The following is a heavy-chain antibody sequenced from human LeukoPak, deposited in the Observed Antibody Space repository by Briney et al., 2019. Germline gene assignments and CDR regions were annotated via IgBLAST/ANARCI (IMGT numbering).Heavy chain of an antibody. V-gene: IGHV3-11*01. D-gene: IGHD3-9*01. CDR1: GFTFSDYY. CDR2: ISSSGSTI. Sequence: GGSLRLSCAASGFTFSDYYMSWIRQAPGKGLEWVSYISSSGSTIYYADSVKGRFTISRDNAKNSLYLQMNSLRAEDTAVYYCARTPAYDILTGYQDAFDIWGQGTMVTVSS. CDR3: ARTPAYDILTGYQDAFDI. J-gene: IGHJ3*02.